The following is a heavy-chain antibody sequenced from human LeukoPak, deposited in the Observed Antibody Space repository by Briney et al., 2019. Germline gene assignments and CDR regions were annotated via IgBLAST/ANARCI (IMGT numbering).Heavy chain of an antibody. CDR1: GYTFTDYY. CDR2: VDPEDGET. CDR3: ATVAKVEMATPDFDY. V-gene: IGHV1-69-2*01. D-gene: IGHD5-24*01. J-gene: IGHJ4*02. Sequence: GASVKVSCKASGYTFTDYYMHWVQQAPGKGLEWMGRVDPEDGETIYAEKFQGRVTITADTSTDTAYMELSSLRSEDTAVYYCATVAKVEMATPDFDYWGQGTLVTVSS.